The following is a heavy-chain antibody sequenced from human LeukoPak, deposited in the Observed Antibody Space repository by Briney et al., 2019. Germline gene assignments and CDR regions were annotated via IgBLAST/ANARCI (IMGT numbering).Heavy chain of an antibody. V-gene: IGHV4-59*08. CDR1: GGSISSYY. J-gene: IGHJ4*02. CDR2: IYYSGST. Sequence: SETLSLTCTVSGGSISSYYWSWIRQPPGKGLEWIGYIYYSGSTNYNPSLKSRVTISVDTSKNQFSLKLSSATAADTAVYYCARLVVRGVMSYFDYWGQGTLVTVSS. D-gene: IGHD3-10*01. CDR3: ARLVVRGVMSYFDY.